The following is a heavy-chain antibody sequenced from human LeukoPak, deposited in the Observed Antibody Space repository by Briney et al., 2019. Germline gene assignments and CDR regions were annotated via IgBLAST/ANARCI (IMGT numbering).Heavy chain of an antibody. J-gene: IGHJ4*02. V-gene: IGHV4-31*03. D-gene: IGHD5/OR15-5a*01. CDR1: GGSISSGGYY. CDR3: ARVRGSLRNFDY. CDR2: IYYSGST. Sequence: PSETLSLTCTVSGGSISSGGYYWSWIRQHPGKGLEWIGYIYYSGSTYYNPSLKSRVTISVDTSKNQFSLKLSSVTAADTAVYYCARVRGSLRNFDYWGQGTLVTVSS.